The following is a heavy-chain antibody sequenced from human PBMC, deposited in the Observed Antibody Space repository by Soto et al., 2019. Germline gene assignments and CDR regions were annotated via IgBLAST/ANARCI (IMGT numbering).Heavy chain of an antibody. V-gene: IGHV2-5*02. CDR2: IYWDDSK. D-gene: IGHD3-9*01. J-gene: IGHJ4*02. CDR1: GFSLSTSGGG. Sequence: QITLKESGPTLVRPSQTLTLTCTFSGFSLSTSGGGVGWIRQPPGKALEWLAVIYWDDSKHYSPSLRSRLTITKDTSKNQVVLTMTNMDPMDTGTYYCAHKGPEDWPLDYWGQGTLVTVSS. CDR3: AHKGPEDWPLDY.